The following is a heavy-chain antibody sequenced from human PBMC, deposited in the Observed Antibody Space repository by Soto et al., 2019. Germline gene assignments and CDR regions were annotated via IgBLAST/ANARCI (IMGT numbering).Heavy chain of an antibody. V-gene: IGHV4-30-2*03. CDR2: IYYSGST. CDR3: ASGLWFGELLPTYYYYGMDV. CDR1: GGSISSGGYS. Sequence: SETLSLTCAVSGGSISSGGYSWSWIRQPPGKGLEWIGSIYYSGSTYYNPSLKSRVTISVDTSKNQFSLKLSSVTAADTAVYYCASGLWFGELLPTYYYYGMDVWGQGTTVTVSS. J-gene: IGHJ6*02. D-gene: IGHD3-10*01.